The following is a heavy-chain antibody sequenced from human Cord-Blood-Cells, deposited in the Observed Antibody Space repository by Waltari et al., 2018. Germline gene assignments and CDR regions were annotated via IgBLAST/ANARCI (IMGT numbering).Heavy chain of an antibody. CDR2: IIPIFGTA. J-gene: IGHJ3*02. V-gene: IGHV1-69*06. Sequence: QVQLVQSGAEVKKPGSSVKVSCKASGGTFSSYAISWVRQAPGQGLEWMGGIIPIFGTANYAQKFQGRVTITADKSTNTAYMELSSLRSEDTAVYYCARGGSDILTGPDAFDIWGQGTMVTVSS. CDR3: ARGGSDILTGPDAFDI. D-gene: IGHD3-9*01. CDR1: GGTFSSYA.